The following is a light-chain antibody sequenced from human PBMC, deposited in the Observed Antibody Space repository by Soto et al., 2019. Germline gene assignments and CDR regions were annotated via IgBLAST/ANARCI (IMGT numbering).Light chain of an antibody. CDR3: QQRSNWPIT. CDR1: QSVSSSH. J-gene: IGKJ5*01. CDR2: GTS. V-gene: IGKV3D-20*02. Sequence: PGERATLSCRASQSVSSSHLAWYQQKPGQAPRLLIYGTSSRATGIPDRFSGSGSGTDFTLSISRLEPEDFAVYYCQQRSNWPITFGQGTRLEI.